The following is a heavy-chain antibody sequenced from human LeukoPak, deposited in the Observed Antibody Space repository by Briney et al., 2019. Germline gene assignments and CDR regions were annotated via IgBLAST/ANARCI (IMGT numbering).Heavy chain of an antibody. CDR3: ARARVATRIYYYYGMDV. CDR2: IWYDGSNK. CDR1: GFTFSSHG. J-gene: IGHJ6*02. V-gene: IGHV3-33*01. Sequence: PGRSLRLSCAASGFTFSSHGMHWVRQAPGKGLEWVAVIWYDGSNKYYADSVKGRFTISRDNSKNTLYLQMNSLRAEDTAVYYCARARVATRIYYYYGMDVWGQGTTVTVSS. D-gene: IGHD5-12*01.